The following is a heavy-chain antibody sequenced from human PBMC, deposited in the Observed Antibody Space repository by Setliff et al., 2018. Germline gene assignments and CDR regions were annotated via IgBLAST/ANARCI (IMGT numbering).Heavy chain of an antibody. CDR2: MNPNSGNT. CDR1: GYTFTSYD. CDR3: ARGLGSYYYYHMDV. D-gene: IGHD7-27*01. V-gene: IGHV1-8*03. Sequence: VASVKVSCKASGYTFTSYDINWVRQATGQGLEWMGWMNPNSGNTGYAQKFQGRVTITRNTSISTAYMELSSLRSEDTAVYYCARGLGSYYYYHMDVWGKGTTVTVSS. J-gene: IGHJ6*03.